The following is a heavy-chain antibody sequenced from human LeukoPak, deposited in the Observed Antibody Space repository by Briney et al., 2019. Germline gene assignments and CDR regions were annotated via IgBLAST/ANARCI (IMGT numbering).Heavy chain of an antibody. Sequence: SVKVSCKASGGTFSSYAISWVRQAPGQGLEWMGRIIPILGIANYAQKFQGRVTITADESTSTAYMELSSLRSEDTAVYYCARGEEVGTDYYYYYGMDVWGQGTTVTVSS. J-gene: IGHJ6*02. CDR1: GGTFSSYA. CDR2: IIPILGIA. V-gene: IGHV1-69*04. CDR3: ARGEEVGTDYYYYYGMDV. D-gene: IGHD3-16*01.